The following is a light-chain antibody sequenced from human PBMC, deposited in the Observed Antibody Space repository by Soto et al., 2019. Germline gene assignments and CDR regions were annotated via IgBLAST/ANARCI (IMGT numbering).Light chain of an antibody. CDR2: AAS. Sequence: DIQMTQSPSSLSASVGDRVTITCRASQSISSYLNWYQQKPGKAPKLLIYAASSLQSGVPSRFSGSVSGTDFTLTISSLQPEDFATYYCQQSYSTPMYTLGTGTKLEIK. V-gene: IGKV1-39*01. J-gene: IGKJ2*01. CDR3: QQSYSTPMYT. CDR1: QSISSY.